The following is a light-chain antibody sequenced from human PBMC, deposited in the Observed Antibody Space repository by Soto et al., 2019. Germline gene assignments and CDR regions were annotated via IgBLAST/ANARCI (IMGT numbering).Light chain of an antibody. CDR3: QQYASFWT. V-gene: IGKV1-5*03. J-gene: IGKJ1*01. CDR1: RSISNS. Sequence: DIQMTQSPSTLSASVGDRVTITCRATRSISNSLAWYQQKPGKAPNLLIYKASSLETGVPSRFSGSGSGTEFTLTITSLQPDDSATYYCQQYASFWTFGQGTKVEIK. CDR2: KAS.